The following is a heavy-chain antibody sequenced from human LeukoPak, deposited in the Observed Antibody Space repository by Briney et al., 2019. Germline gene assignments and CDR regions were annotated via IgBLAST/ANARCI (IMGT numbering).Heavy chain of an antibody. CDR2: ISSSSSYI. CDR1: GFSFTFYS. V-gene: IGHV3-21*01. D-gene: IGHD2-21*01. Sequence: GGSLRLSCAASGFSFTFYSMNWVRQAPGKGLEWVSSISSSSSYIYYADSVKGRFTISRDNAKNSLYLQMNSLRAEDTAVYYCARDSPNEGILWWSIDYWSQGTLVTVSS. J-gene: IGHJ4*02. CDR3: ARDSPNEGILWWSIDY.